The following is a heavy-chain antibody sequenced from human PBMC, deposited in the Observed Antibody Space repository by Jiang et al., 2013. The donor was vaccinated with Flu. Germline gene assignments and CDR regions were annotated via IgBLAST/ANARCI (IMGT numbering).Heavy chain of an antibody. CDR1: GGSITSGTNY. CDR2: MYSSGSR. D-gene: IGHD3-10*01. V-gene: IGHV4-61*02. CDR3: ARMEGWFGEPRAFRFDP. J-gene: IGHJ5*02. Sequence: PGLVKPSQTLSLTCTVSGGSITSGTNYWSWIRQPAGKGLEWIGRMYSSGSRKVNPSLESRVTIAVDTSKNQFSLKLSSVTAADTAVYYCARMEGWFGEPRAFRFDPWGQGSLVIVSS.